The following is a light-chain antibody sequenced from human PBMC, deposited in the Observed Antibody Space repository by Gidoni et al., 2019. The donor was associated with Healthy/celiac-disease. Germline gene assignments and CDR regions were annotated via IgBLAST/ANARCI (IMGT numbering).Light chain of an antibody. CDR2: QDS. J-gene: IGLJ2*01. CDR1: KLGDKY. Sequence: SFQPTQPPSVSVSPGQTASIPCSGDKLGDKYACWYQQKPGQSPVLVIYQDSKRPSGIPERFSGSNSGNTATLTISGTQAMDEADYYCQAWDSSALFGGGTKLTVL. V-gene: IGLV3-1*01. CDR3: QAWDSSAL.